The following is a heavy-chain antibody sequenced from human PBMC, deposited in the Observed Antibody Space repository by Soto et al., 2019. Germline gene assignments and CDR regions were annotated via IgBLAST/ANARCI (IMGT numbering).Heavy chain of an antibody. Sequence: SETLSLTCTVSGDSISSYFWSWIRQPAGKGLEWIGRVHTSGSTTYNPSLKSRATMSVDTSKSQFSLKLTSVTAADTAVYYSAREKAVPSTVWLGTLGQGTQVPVSS. CDR2: VHTSGST. V-gene: IGHV4-4*07. CDR1: GDSISSYF. CDR3: AREKAVPSTVWLGT. J-gene: IGHJ5*02. D-gene: IGHD4-17*01.